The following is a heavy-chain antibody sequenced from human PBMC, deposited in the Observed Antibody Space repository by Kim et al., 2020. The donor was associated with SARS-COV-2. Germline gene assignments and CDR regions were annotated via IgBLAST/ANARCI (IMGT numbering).Heavy chain of an antibody. CDR2: ISAYNGNT. D-gene: IGHD3-9*01. CDR1: GYTFTSYG. Sequence: ASVTVSCKASGYTFTSYGISWVRQAPGQGLEWMGWISAYNGNTNYAQKLQGRVTMTTDTSTSTAYMELRSLRSDDTAVYYCARDILTGAPLPYYGMDVWGQGTTVTVSS. V-gene: IGHV1-18*04. J-gene: IGHJ6*02. CDR3: ARDILTGAPLPYYGMDV.